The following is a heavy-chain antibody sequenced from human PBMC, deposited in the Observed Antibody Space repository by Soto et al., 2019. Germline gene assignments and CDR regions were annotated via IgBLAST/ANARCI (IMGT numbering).Heavy chain of an antibody. Sequence: SETLSLTCTVSGASISGYYWSWIRKSAGKGLEWVGRIYATGTTDYNPSLKSRVMMSVDTSKKQFSLKLRSVTAADTAVYYCVRDGTKTLRDWFDPWGQGISVTVSS. J-gene: IGHJ5*02. CDR3: VRDGTKTLRDWFDP. D-gene: IGHD1-1*01. CDR1: GASISGYY. V-gene: IGHV4-4*07. CDR2: IYATGTT.